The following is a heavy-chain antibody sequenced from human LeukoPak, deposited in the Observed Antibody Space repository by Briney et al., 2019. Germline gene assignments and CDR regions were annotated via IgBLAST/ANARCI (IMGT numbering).Heavy chain of an antibody. CDR1: GGSISSYY. Sequence: SETLSLTCTVSGGSISSYYWSWLRQPPGKGLEWIGYIYYSGSTNYNPSLKSRVTISVDTSKNQFSLKLSSVTAADTAVYYCARDSSWLRFDYWGQGTLVTVSS. CDR2: IYYSGST. CDR3: ARDSSWLRFDY. D-gene: IGHD6-13*01. V-gene: IGHV4-59*01. J-gene: IGHJ4*02.